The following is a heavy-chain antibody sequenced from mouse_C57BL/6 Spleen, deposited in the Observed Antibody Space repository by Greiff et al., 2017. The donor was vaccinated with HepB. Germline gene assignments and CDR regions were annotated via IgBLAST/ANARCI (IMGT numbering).Heavy chain of an antibody. CDR1: GFTFSSYG. V-gene: IGHV5-6*01. CDR2: ISSGGSYT. CDR3: VKTAQATLFAY. D-gene: IGHD3-2*02. Sequence: EVQLVESGGDLVKPGGSLKLSCAASGFTFSSYGMSWVRQTPDKRLEWVETISSGGSYTYYPDSVKGRFTISRDNAKNTLYLQMSSLKSEDTAMYDCVKTAQATLFAYWGQGTLVTVSA. J-gene: IGHJ3*01.